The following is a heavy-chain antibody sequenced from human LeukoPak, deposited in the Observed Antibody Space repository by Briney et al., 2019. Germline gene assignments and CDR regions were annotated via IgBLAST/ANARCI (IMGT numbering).Heavy chain of an antibody. CDR3: ASGDDSNFDY. V-gene: IGHV1-69*05. J-gene: IGHJ4*02. CDR2: IIPIFGTA. Sequence: SVKVSCKASGGTFSSYAISWVRQAPGQGLEWMGGIIPIFGTANYAQKFQGRVTVTTDESTSTAYMELSSLRSEDTAVYYCASGDDSNFDYWGQGTLVTVSS. D-gene: IGHD2-21*02. CDR1: GGTFSSYA.